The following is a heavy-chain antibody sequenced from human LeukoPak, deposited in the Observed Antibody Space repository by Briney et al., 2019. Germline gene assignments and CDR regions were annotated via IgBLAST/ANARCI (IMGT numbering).Heavy chain of an antibody. CDR2: IYYSGST. CDR3: ARQVTADYFDY. J-gene: IGHJ4*02. CDR1: GGSISSSSYY. Sequence: PSETLSLTRTVSGGSISSSSYYWGWIRQPPGKGLEWIGSIYYSGSTYYNPSLKSRVTISVDTSKNQFSLKLSSVTAADTAVYYCARQVTADYFDYWGQGTLVTVSS. D-gene: IGHD4-23*01. V-gene: IGHV4-39*01.